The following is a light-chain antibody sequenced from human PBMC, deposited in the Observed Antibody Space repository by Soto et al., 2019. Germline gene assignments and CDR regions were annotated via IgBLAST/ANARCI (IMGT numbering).Light chain of an antibody. CDR3: RSYPSSSNYV. Sequence: QSALTQPASVSGSPGQSITISCTGTSSDVGGYNYVSWYQQHPGKAPKLMIYDVSNRPSGVSNRFSGSKSGNTASLTISGLQAEDEADYYCRSYPSSSNYVFATGTKLTVL. J-gene: IGLJ1*01. CDR2: DVS. CDR1: SSDVGGYNY. V-gene: IGLV2-14*01.